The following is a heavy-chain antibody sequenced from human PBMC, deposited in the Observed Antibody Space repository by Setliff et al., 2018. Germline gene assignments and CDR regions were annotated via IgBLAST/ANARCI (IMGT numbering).Heavy chain of an antibody. V-gene: IGHV3-7*01. Sequence: GGSLRLSCAASGFTLSSSWMHWVCQAPEKGLEWVADIKCDGSEKYYVDSVKGRFTISRDNAKNSLYLQMNSLRAEDAAVYYCARALITDILTAYYSPHDAFDIWGQGTMVTVSS. D-gene: IGHD3-9*01. J-gene: IGHJ3*02. CDR2: IKCDGSEK. CDR3: ARALITDILTAYYSPHDAFDI. CDR1: GFTLSSSW.